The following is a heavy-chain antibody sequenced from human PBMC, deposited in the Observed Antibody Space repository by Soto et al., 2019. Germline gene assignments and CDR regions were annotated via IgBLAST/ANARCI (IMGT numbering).Heavy chain of an antibody. CDR2: IYWDDDK. V-gene: IGHV2-5*02. CDR1: GFSLSTSGVG. J-gene: IGHJ4*02. CDR3: AHSRWGLTTVTRAFDY. D-gene: IGHD4-17*01. Sequence: QITLKESGPTLVKPTQTLTLTCTFSGFSLSTSGVGVGWIRQPPGKALEWLALIYWDDDKRYSPSLKSRLTITTNTSKNQVLLTMTNMDPVDTATYYCAHSRWGLTTVTRAFDYWGQGTLVTVSS.